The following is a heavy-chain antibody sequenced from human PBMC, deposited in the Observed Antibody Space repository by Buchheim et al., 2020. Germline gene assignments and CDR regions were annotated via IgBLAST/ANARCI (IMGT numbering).Heavy chain of an antibody. J-gene: IGHJ6*02. CDR1: GFTFSSYW. V-gene: IGHV3-7*04. D-gene: IGHD2-2*01. CDR3: ARDGVLVPAALPYYHYGMDV. CDR2: IKQDGSEK. Sequence: EEQLVESGGGLVQPGGSLRLSCAASGFTFSSYWMSWVRQAPGKGLEWVANIKQDGSEKYYVDSVKGRFIISRDNAKSSVFLQMNTLRAEDTAVYYCARDGVLVPAALPYYHYGMDVWGQGTT.